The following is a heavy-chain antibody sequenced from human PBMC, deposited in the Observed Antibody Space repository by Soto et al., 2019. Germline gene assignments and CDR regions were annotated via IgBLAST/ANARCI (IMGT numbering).Heavy chain of an antibody. Sequence: QPQLQESGPGLVKPSETLSLTCTVSGGSTNSSHFSWAWIRQPSGKGLEWVGNIYCGGSPNYNPSLQSRVALATTKNQISLRLTSVTAADTAVYYCARLSCSCSHSCYPVPSYGMDVWGQGTTSTVSS. CDR3: ARLSCSCSHSCYPVPSYGMDV. D-gene: IGHD2-15*01. V-gene: IGHV4-39*01. J-gene: IGHJ6*02. CDR1: GGSTNSSHFS. CDR2: IYCGGSP.